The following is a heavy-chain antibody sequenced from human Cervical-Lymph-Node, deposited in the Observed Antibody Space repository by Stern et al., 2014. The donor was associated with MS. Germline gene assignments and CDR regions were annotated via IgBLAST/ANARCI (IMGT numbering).Heavy chain of an antibody. CDR1: GFTFGSYG. CDR2: ISYDEENK. D-gene: IGHD3-10*01. V-gene: IGHV3-30*18. Sequence: QVQLVESGGGVVQPGRSLRLSCAASGFTFGSYGMHWVRQAPGKGLEGVAVISYDEENKFYADSVKGRFSISRDNSKNTLYVQMNSLRVEDTAVYYCAKDRGGHVYDGLDVWGQGTTVTVSS. CDR3: AKDRGGHVYDGLDV. J-gene: IGHJ6*02.